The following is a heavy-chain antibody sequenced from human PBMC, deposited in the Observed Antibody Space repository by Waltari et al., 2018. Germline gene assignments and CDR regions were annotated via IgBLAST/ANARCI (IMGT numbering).Heavy chain of an antibody. V-gene: IGHV3-7*04. CDR1: GFTFSTYS. CDR3: ARDEMHRTTWYHF. Sequence: EVQLVESGGGLVQPGGSLRLSCAVSGFTFSTYSMTWVRQAPGKGLDWVANIKQDGPEKYYVDSVKGRFSISRDNGKNLLYLHMNSLRADDTAVYYCARDEMHRTTWYHFWGQGTQVTVSS. D-gene: IGHD6-13*01. CDR2: IKQDGPEK. J-gene: IGHJ4*02.